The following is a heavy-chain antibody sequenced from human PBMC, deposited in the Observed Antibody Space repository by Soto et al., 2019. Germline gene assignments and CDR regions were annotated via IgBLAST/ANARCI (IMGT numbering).Heavy chain of an antibody. Sequence: ASVKVSCKASGYTFTSYAMHWVRQAPGQRLEWMGWINAGNGNTKYSQKFQGRVTITRDTSASTAHMELSSLRSEDTAVYYCASIPNYYGSGSKGYYYYGMDVWGQGTTVTVSS. CDR1: GYTFTSYA. V-gene: IGHV1-3*01. CDR2: INAGNGNT. J-gene: IGHJ6*02. CDR3: ASIPNYYGSGSKGYYYYGMDV. D-gene: IGHD3-10*01.